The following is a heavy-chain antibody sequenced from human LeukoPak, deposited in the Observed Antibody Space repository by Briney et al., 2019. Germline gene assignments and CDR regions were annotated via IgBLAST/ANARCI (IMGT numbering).Heavy chain of an antibody. CDR2: ISYDGSET. CDR3: AKDPHYHCGGGCWLDAFDV. CDR1: GFTFGDYG. Sequence: GGSLRLSCAASGFTFGDYGIHWVRQAPGKGLEWVAVISYDGSETYYADSVKGRFTISRDNSKNTLYLHVNSLRSEDTAVYYCAKDPHYHCGGGCWLDAFDVWGQGTLVTVSS. J-gene: IGHJ3*01. D-gene: IGHD2-21*02. V-gene: IGHV3-30*18.